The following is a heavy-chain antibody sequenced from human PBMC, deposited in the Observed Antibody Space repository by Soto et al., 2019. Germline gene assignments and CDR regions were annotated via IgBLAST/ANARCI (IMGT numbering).Heavy chain of an antibody. CDR1: DYSISSGYY. J-gene: IGHJ3*02. Sequence: SEALSLTCGVSDYSISSGYYWAWIRQPPGKGLEWLGSIYHSGSTYQNPSLSSRVTISVDTSRNKFSLRLSSVTAADTAVYYCARDRDGYNYAFDIWGQGTVVTVSS. CDR2: IYHSGST. D-gene: IGHD5-12*01. CDR3: ARDRDGYNYAFDI. V-gene: IGHV4-38-2*02.